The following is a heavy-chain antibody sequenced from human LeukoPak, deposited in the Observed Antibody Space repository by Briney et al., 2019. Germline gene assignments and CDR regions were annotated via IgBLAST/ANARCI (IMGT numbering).Heavy chain of an antibody. D-gene: IGHD3-9*01. J-gene: IGHJ6*02. CDR1: GGSISSYY. Sequence: PSETLSLTCTVSGGSISSYYWSWIRQPPGKGLEWIGDIYYSGSTNYNPSLKSRVTISVDTSKNQFSLKLSSVTAADTAVYYCARDPGPPRGYDILTGYAYWYYYYGMDVWGQGTTVTVSS. CDR3: ARDPGPPRGYDILTGYAYWYYYYGMDV. CDR2: IYYSGST. V-gene: IGHV4-59*01.